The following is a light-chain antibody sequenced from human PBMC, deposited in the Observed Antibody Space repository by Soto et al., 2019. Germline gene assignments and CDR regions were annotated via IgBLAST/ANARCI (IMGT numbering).Light chain of an antibody. Sequence: DIQMTQSPSSLSASVGDRVTITCRASQSIRSYLNWYQQKPGKAPKLLIYAASSLQSGVPSRFSVSGSGTDFTLTISSLQPEDFATYHCQQGYSTPYTFGQGTKLEIK. J-gene: IGKJ2*01. V-gene: IGKV1-39*01. CDR3: QQGYSTPYT. CDR2: AAS. CDR1: QSIRSY.